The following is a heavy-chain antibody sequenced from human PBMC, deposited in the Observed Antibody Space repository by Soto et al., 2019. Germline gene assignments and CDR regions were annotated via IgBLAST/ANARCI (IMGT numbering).Heavy chain of an antibody. J-gene: IGHJ4*02. Sequence: GGSLRLSCAASGFTFSSYGMHWVRQAPGKGLEWVAVIWYDGSNKYYADSVKGRFTISRDNSKNTLYLKMNSLRAEDTAVYYCERDTGPYGEPGYYFDYWGQGTLVTVSS. CDR3: ERDTGPYGEPGYYFDY. CDR2: IWYDGSNK. V-gene: IGHV3-33*01. CDR1: GFTFSSYG. D-gene: IGHD4-17*01.